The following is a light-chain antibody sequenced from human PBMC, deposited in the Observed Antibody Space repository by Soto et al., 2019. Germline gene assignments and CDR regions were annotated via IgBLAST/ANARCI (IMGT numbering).Light chain of an antibody. CDR3: AAWDANQNVGV. CDR1: SSNIGSNT. CDR2: SHN. V-gene: IGLV1-44*01. J-gene: IGLJ3*02. Sequence: QSVLTQPPSASGTPGQRVTISCSGSSSNIGSNTVNWHQQLPGTAPKLLIYSHNQRPSGVPDRCFGSKSGASASLAIRGRESEDEADYYCAAWDANQNVGVFGGGTQLTVL.